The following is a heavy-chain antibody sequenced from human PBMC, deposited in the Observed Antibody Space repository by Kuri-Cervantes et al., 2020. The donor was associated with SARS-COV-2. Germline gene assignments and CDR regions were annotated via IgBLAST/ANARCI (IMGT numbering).Heavy chain of an antibody. Sequence: GESLKISCAASGFPFNTYTMNWVRQAPGKGLEWVSSISSSGNYVYYADTVTGRFTISRDNARNSLSLQMNSLRAEDTAMYYCATDKAMVDYWGQGTLVTVSS. V-gene: IGHV3-21*01. J-gene: IGHJ4*02. CDR2: ISSSGNYV. D-gene: IGHD5-18*01. CDR1: GFPFNTYT. CDR3: ATDKAMVDY.